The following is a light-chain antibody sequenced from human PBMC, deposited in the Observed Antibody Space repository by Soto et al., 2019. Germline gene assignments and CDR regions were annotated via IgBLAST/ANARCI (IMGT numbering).Light chain of an antibody. Sequence: DIQMTQSPSTLSASVGDRVVIACRASQSITTWLAWYQQKPAKAPKLLIYGASSLESGVPSRFSGSGSGTEFTLTISSLQPDDFATYYCQQYNDYWTFGQGTKVDI. V-gene: IGKV1-5*01. J-gene: IGKJ1*01. CDR1: QSITTW. CDR3: QQYNDYWT. CDR2: GAS.